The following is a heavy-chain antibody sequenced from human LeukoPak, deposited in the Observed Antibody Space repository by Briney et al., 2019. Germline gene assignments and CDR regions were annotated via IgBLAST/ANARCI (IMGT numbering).Heavy chain of an antibody. Sequence: AGGSLRLSCAASGFTFSSYGMHWVRQAPGKGLEWVAVISYDGSNKYYADSVKGRFTISRDNAKNSLYLQMNSLRAEDTAVYYCARDHLYDFWSGYSSRQTFDYWGQGTLVTVSS. CDR2: ISYDGSNK. D-gene: IGHD3-3*01. J-gene: IGHJ4*02. CDR1: GFTFSSYG. V-gene: IGHV3-30*03. CDR3: ARDHLYDFWSGYSSRQTFDY.